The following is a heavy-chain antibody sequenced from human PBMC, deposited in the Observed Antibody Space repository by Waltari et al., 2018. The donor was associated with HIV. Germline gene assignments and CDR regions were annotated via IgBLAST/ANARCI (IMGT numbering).Heavy chain of an antibody. D-gene: IGHD4-4*01. J-gene: IGHJ5*02. V-gene: IGHV4-31*03. CDR1: GGYISTGGYF. CDR2: SYYSGRT. Sequence: QVQLQESGPGLVKTSKTLSLTCPVSGGYISTGGYFWGWVRQRPGKGLEWIGYSYYSGRTHYNPSLESRVSFSVDMSKNQFSMNLTSVSAADTATYYCARAKTQYFDPWGQGILVTVSS. CDR3: ARAKTQYFDP.